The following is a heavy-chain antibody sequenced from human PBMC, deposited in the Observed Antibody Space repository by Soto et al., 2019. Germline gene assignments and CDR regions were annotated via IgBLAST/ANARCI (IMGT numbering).Heavy chain of an antibody. Sequence: QLQLQESGPGLVKPSETLSLTCTVSSGSISSTIYSWDWIRQPPGKGLEWIGSIFYSGSTYYNPSLKSRVAICVDTSKNQFSLTLTYVTAADTPLSLCARQARVVSCHLFVPWGQGTLVTVSS. V-gene: IGHV4-39*01. J-gene: IGHJ5*02. D-gene: IGHD5-18*01. CDR3: ARQARVVSCHLFVP. CDR2: IFYSGST. CDR1: SGSISSTIYS.